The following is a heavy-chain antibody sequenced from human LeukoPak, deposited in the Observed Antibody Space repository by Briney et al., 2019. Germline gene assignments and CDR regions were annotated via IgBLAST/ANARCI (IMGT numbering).Heavy chain of an antibody. J-gene: IGHJ4*02. D-gene: IGHD3-3*01. V-gene: IGHV3-15*01. CDR1: GFTFSNAW. Sequence: GGSLRLSCAASGFTFSNAWMSWVRQAPGKGLEWVGRIKSKTDGGTTDYAAPVKGRFTISRDDSKNTLYLQMNSLRAEDTAVYYCAKDLGWLTQGYFDYWGQGTLVTVSS. CDR2: IKSKTDGGTT. CDR3: AKDLGWLTQGYFDY.